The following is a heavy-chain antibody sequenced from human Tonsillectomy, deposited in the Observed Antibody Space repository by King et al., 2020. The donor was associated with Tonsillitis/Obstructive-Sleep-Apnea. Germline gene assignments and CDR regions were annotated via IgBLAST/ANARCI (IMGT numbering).Heavy chain of an antibody. J-gene: IGHJ6*02. CDR2: IYWDDDK. Sequence: ITLKESVPTLVKPAQTLTLTCTFSGFSLSTGGVGVGWIRQPPGKALEWLALIYWDDDKRYSPSLRSRLTITKDTSKNQVVLAMTNMDPVDTATYYCAHTWEYCSTTNCYTDYGMDVWGQGTTVTVSS. CDR1: GFSLSTGGVG. CDR3: AHTWEYCSTTNCYTDYGMDV. V-gene: IGHV2-5*02. D-gene: IGHD2-2*02.